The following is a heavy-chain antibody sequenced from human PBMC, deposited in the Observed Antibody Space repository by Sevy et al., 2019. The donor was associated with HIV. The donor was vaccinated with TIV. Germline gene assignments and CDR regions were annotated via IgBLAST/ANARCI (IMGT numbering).Heavy chain of an antibody. J-gene: IGHJ4*02. CDR3: ARVGLARYFFDS. V-gene: IGHV4-59*13. CDR1: GCSISSYY. CDR2: IYSSGST. Sequence: SETLSLTCTVSGCSISSYYWSWIRQPPGKGLEWVGYIYSSGSTNYNPSLKSRVTISVDTSKNQFSLKLSSVTAADTAVYYCARVGLARYFFDSWGQGNLVTVSS.